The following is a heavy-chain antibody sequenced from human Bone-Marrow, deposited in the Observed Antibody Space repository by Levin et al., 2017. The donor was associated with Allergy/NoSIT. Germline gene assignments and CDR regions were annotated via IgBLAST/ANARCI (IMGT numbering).Heavy chain of an antibody. CDR1: GFTFSSYS. CDR3: ALLEDYYGSGGN. Sequence: GGSLRLSCAASGFTFSSYSMNWVRQAPGKGLEWISYISSSSNTMYYADSVKGRFTISRDNAKNSLFLQMSSLRAEDTAVYYCALLEDYYGSGGNWGQGTLVTVSS. V-gene: IGHV3-48*04. CDR2: ISSSSNTM. D-gene: IGHD3-10*01. J-gene: IGHJ4*02.